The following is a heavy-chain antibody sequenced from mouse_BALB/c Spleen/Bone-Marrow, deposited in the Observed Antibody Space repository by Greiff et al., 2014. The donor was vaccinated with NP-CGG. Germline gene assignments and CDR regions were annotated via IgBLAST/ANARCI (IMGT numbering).Heavy chain of an antibody. CDR1: GYTFTSYW. V-gene: IGHV1-69*02. Sequence: QVQLQQSGAELVRPGASVKLSCKASGYTFTSYWIDWVRQRPGKGLEWIGNIYPSDNYTNYNQKFKDKATLTVDKSSSTAYMQLSSPTSEDSAVYYCSRTYEYFDYWGQGTTLTVSS. CDR3: SRTYEYFDY. CDR2: IYPSDNYT. D-gene: IGHD2-3*01. J-gene: IGHJ2*01.